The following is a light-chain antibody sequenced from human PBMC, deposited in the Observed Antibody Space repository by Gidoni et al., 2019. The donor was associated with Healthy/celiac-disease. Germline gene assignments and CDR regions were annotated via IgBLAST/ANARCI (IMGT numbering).Light chain of an antibody. V-gene: IGLV3-1*01. CDR2: QDS. Sequence: SYELTQTPSGSVSPGQTASITCSGDNLGDKYACWYQQKPGQSPVLVIYQDSKRPSGIPERFSGSNSGNTATLTISGTQAMDEADYYCQAWDSSTAVFGGGTKLTVL. CDR1: NLGDKY. J-gene: IGLJ2*01. CDR3: QAWDSSTAV.